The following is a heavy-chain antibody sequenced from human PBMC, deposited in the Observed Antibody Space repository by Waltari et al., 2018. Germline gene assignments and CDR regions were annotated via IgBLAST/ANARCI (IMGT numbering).Heavy chain of an antibody. D-gene: IGHD6-13*01. CDR1: GFTFSSYG. V-gene: IGHV3-33*01. CDR2: IWDDGSNK. Sequence: QVQLVESGGGVVQPGRSLRLSCAASGFTFSSYGMHWVRQAPGKGLEWVAVIWDDGSNKYYADSVKGRFTISSDNSKNTLYRQMNSLRAEDTAVYYCARDGGYEQQLVPSLYRYGMDVWGQGTTVTVSS. CDR3: ARDGGYEQQLVPSLYRYGMDV. J-gene: IGHJ6*02.